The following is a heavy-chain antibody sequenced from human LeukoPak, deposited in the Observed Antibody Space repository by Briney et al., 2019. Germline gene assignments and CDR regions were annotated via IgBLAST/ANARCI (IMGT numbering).Heavy chain of an antibody. CDR3: ARSLYSSRTFDY. J-gene: IGHJ4*02. D-gene: IGHD6-13*01. CDR1: GFSLSTSGMC. CDR2: IDWDDDK. V-gene: IGHV2-70*11. Sequence: SGPALVKPTQTLTLTCTFSGFSLSTSGMCVTWIRQPPGKALEWLARIDWDDDKYYSTSLKTRLTISKDTSKNQVVLTMTNMDPVDTATYYCARSLYSSRTFDYWGQGTLVTVSS.